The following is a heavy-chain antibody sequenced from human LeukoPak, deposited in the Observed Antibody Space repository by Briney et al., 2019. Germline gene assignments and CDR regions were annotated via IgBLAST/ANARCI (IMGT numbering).Heavy chain of an antibody. CDR3: ARGRIIAARPVDY. V-gene: IGHV4-39*01. CDR1: GGSVARSNYI. D-gene: IGHD6-6*01. J-gene: IGHJ4*02. CDR2: IYPSGHT. Sequence: SETLSLTCSVSGGSVARSNYIWDWLRQPPGKGLEWIGNIYPSGHTHYNPSLRSRVTMSLDTSKNQFSLKMNSVTAADTAVYYCARGRIIAARPVDYWGQGTLVTVSS.